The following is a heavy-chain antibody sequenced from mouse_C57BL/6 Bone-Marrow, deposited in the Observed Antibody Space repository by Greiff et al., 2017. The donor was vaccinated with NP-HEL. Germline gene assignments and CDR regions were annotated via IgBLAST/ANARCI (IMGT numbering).Heavy chain of an antibody. Sequence: QVQLQQPGAELVKPGASVKLSCKASGYTFTSYWMHWVKQRPGQGLEWIGMIHPNSGSTNYNEKFKSKATLTVDKSSSTAYMQLSSLTSEDSAVYYCAKGGIYYGNCGFAYWGQGTLVTVSA. CDR3: AKGGIYYGNCGFAY. V-gene: IGHV1-64*01. CDR2: IHPNSGST. J-gene: IGHJ3*01. CDR1: GYTFTSYW. D-gene: IGHD2-1*01.